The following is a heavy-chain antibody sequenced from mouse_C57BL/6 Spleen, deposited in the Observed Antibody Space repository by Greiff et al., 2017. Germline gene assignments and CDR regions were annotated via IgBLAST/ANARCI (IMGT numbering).Heavy chain of an antibody. V-gene: IGHV2-9-1*01. CDR1: GFSLTSYA. D-gene: IGHD1-1*01. J-gene: IGHJ4*01. Sequence: QVQLQQSGPGLVAPSQSLSITCTVSGFSLTSYAISWVRQPPGKGLEWLGVIWTGGGTNYNSALKSRLSISKDNTKSQVFLKMNSLQTDDTARYYCAREDYGSSLYYAMDYWGQGTSVTVSS. CDR3: AREDYGSSLYYAMDY. CDR2: IWTGGGT.